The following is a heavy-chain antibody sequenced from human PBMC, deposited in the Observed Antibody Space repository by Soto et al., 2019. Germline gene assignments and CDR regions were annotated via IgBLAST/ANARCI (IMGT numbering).Heavy chain of an antibody. V-gene: IGHV4-31*03. Sequence: SETLSLTCTVSGGSISSGGYYWSWIRQHPGKGLEWIGYIYYSGSTYYNPSLKSRVTISVDTSKNQFSLKLSSVTAADTAVYYCARVRAAAGRDFDYWGQGTLVTV. CDR1: GGSISSGGYY. CDR3: ARVRAAAGRDFDY. CDR2: IYYSGST. J-gene: IGHJ4*02. D-gene: IGHD6-13*01.